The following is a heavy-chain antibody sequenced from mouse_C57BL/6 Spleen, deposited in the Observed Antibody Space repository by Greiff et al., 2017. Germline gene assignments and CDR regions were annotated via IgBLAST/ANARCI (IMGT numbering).Heavy chain of an antibody. CDR1: GFSFNTYA. J-gene: IGHJ2*01. D-gene: IGHD4-1*01. Sequence: EVKVVESGGGLVQPKGSLKLSCAASGFSFNTYAMNWVRQAPGQGLEWVARIRSKSNNYATYYADSVKDRFTISRDDSESMLYLQMNTLKTEDTAMYYCVRHGTGTALFDDWGQGTTLTVSS. CDR2: IRSKSNNYAT. CDR3: VRHGTGTALFDD. V-gene: IGHV10-1*01.